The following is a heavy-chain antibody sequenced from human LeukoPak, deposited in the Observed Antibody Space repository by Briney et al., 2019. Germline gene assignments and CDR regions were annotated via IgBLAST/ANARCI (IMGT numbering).Heavy chain of an antibody. CDR2: INYSGRT. CDR3: ARDTYYYDNGDFIDAFDI. Sequence: SETLSLTCTVSGGSISTYYWSWVRQPPGKGLEWIGYINYSGRTNANSSLKSRDAISVDTSKNQFSLRLSSVTAADTAVYYCARDTYYYDNGDFIDAFDIWGRGTMVTVSS. CDR1: GGSISTYY. V-gene: IGHV4-59*01. J-gene: IGHJ3*02. D-gene: IGHD3-22*01.